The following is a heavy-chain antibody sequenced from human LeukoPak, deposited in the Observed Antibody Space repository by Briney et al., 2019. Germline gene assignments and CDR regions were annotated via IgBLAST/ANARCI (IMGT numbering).Heavy chain of an antibody. Sequence: GGSLRLSCAASGFTFSSYWMHWVRQAPGKGLVWVSRINSDGSSTSYADSVKGRFTISRDNAKNTLYLQTNSLRAEDTAVYYCASAIGPGSPFDYWGQGTLVTVSS. CDR1: GFTFSSYW. CDR2: INSDGSST. J-gene: IGHJ4*02. D-gene: IGHD3-10*01. CDR3: ASAIGPGSPFDY. V-gene: IGHV3-74*01.